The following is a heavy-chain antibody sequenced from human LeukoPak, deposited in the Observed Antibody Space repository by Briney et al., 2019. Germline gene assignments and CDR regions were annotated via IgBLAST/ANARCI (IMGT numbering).Heavy chain of an antibody. Sequence: GGSLRLSCAASGFTFRTYTIHWVRQAPGKGLEWVSVISSDGSNKYYADSVKGRFTLSRDISKNTLYLQMNSLRAEDTAVYYCARDSGYCSGGSCRWGQGTLVTVSS. J-gene: IGHJ4*02. V-gene: IGHV3-30-3*01. CDR1: GFTFRTYT. D-gene: IGHD2-15*01. CDR3: ARDSGYCSGGSCR. CDR2: ISSDGSNK.